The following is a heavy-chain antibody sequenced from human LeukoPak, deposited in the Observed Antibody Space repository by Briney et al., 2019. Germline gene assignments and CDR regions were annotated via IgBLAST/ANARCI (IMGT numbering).Heavy chain of an antibody. V-gene: IGHV1-2*02. D-gene: IGHD2-15*01. CDR2: INPEKGDT. Sequence: ASVKVSCKASGYTFAGYYIHWVRRAPGQGLEWLGWINPEKGDTKSAQKFRDRVIMTTDTSLATAYMEVINLSSDDTAVYYCTRSSWDCSSGSCYSNMNLDYWGQGSLVTVSS. J-gene: IGHJ4*02. CDR3: TRSSWDCSSGSCYSNMNLDY. CDR1: GYTFAGYY.